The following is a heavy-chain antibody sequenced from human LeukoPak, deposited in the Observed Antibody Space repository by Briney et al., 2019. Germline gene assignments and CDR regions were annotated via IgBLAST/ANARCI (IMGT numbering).Heavy chain of an antibody. J-gene: IGHJ4*02. CDR3: AKSKVVTTIPYYFDY. CDR2: ISYDGGRE. V-gene: IGHV3-30*18. D-gene: IGHD2-21*02. CDR1: GFTFNKYG. Sequence: TGGSLRLSCAVSGFTFNKYGMNWVRQAPGKGLEWVALISYDGGREYYVDSVKGRFTISRDNAKNSLYLQMNSLRAEDTALYYCAKSKVVTTIPYYFDYWGQGTLVTVSS.